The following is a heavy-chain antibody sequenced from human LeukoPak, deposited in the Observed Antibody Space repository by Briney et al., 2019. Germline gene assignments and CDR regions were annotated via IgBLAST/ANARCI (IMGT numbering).Heavy chain of an antibody. V-gene: IGHV1-2*02. CDR2: INPNSGGT. J-gene: IGHJ4*02. D-gene: IGHD5-18*01. Sequence: ASVKVSCTASGYTFTGYYMHWVRQAPGQGLGWMGWINPNSGGTNYAQKSQGRVTMTRDTSISTAYMAMSRMRSDDTAVYYCARDTVHKAMVMVSLGFDYWGQGTLVTVSS. CDR1: GYTFTGYY. CDR3: ARDTVHKAMVMVSLGFDY.